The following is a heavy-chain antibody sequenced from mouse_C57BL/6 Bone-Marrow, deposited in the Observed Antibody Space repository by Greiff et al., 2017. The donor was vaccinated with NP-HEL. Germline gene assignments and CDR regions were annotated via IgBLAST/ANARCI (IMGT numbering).Heavy chain of an antibody. CDR3: EKCLHPYYFDY. V-gene: IGHV7-3*01. D-gene: IGHD2-1*01. CDR1: GFTFTDYY. J-gene: IGHJ2*01. CDR2: IRNKANGYTT. Sequence: EVQVVESGGGLVQPGGSLSLSCAASGFTFTDYYMSWVRQPPGKALEWLGFIRNKANGYTTEYSASVKVRFTISRDNSQSILYLQMKTLRAEDSDTYYCEKCLHPYYFDYWGQGTTLTVSS.